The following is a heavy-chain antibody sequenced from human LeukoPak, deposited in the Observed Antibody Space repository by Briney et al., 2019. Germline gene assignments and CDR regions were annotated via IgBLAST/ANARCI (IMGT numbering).Heavy chain of an antibody. CDR1: GFTFSSHA. CDR3: AKAGPRYLYYYDSSD. Sequence: EGSLRLSCAASGFTFSSHAMSWVRQAPGKGLEWVSTFSGTSGNAYYADSVKGRFTISRDNSKSTLYLQMNSLRAEDTAVYYCAKAGPRYLYYYDSSDWGQGTLVTVSS. J-gene: IGHJ1*01. V-gene: IGHV3-23*01. CDR2: FSGTSGNA. D-gene: IGHD3-22*01.